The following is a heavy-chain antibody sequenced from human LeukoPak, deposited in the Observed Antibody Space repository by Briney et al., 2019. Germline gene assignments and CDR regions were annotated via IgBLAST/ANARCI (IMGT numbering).Heavy chain of an antibody. D-gene: IGHD2-8*02. V-gene: IGHV4-38-2*02. CDR1: GYSISSGYY. J-gene: IGHJ4*02. CDR3: ARDRGGVTMPGPFDY. CDR2: IYHSGST. Sequence: SETLSLTCTVSGYSISSGYYWGWIRPPPGKGLEWIGSIYHSGSTYYNPSLKSRVTISVDTSKNQFSLKLSSVTAADTAVYYCARDRGGVTMPGPFDYWGQGTLVTVSS.